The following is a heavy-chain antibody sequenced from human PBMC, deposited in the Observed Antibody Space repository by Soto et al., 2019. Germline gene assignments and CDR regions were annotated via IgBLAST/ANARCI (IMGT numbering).Heavy chain of an antibody. J-gene: IGHJ4*02. V-gene: IGHV4-34*01. CDR1: GGSFSGYY. CDR3: ARSAHERYSSSSLDY. D-gene: IGHD6-6*01. Sequence: QVQLQQWGAGLLKPSETLSLTCAVYGGSFSGYYWSWIRQPPGKGLEWIGEINHSGSTNYNPSLKSRVTISVATPKNQFSLKLSSVTAADTAVYYCARSAHERYSSSSLDYWGQGTLVTVSS. CDR2: INHSGST.